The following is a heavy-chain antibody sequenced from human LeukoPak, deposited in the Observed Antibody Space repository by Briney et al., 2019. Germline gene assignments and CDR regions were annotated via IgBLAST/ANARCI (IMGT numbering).Heavy chain of an antibody. Sequence: PGGSLRLSCAASRFTFEGYAMHGVPQAPGEGLEWVSGISWNSANMDYADSVKGRFTIYRDNAKNSLYLQMNSLRAEDTALYYCAKSGTYSSSSGYIDSWGQGTLVTVSS. D-gene: IGHD6-6*01. V-gene: IGHV3-9*01. CDR1: RFTFEGYA. J-gene: IGHJ4*02. CDR3: AKSGTYSSSSGYIDS. CDR2: ISWNSANM.